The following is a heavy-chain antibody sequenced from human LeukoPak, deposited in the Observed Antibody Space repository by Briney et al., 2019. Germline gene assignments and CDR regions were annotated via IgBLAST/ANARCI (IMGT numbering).Heavy chain of an antibody. V-gene: IGHV4-38-2*02. J-gene: IGHJ6*03. CDR2: IYHSGST. D-gene: IGHD1-26*01. CDR3: ARVPRRVVGAIYYYYYMDV. CDR1: GYSIRSGYY. Sequence: SETLSLTCTVSGYSIRSGYYWGWIRQPPGKGLEWIGSIYHSGSTNYNPSLKSRVTISVDTSKNQFSLKLSSVTAADTAVYYCARVPRRVVGAIYYYYYMDVWGKGTTVTISS.